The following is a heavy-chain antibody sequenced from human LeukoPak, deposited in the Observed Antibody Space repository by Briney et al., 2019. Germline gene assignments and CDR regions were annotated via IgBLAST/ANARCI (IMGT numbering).Heavy chain of an antibody. V-gene: IGHV3-30*18. J-gene: IGHJ4*02. CDR2: ISYDGNNK. D-gene: IGHD6-13*01. Sequence: PGRSLTHLCAASGLTLSRYGMLELRQAPGKGLEWVALISYDGNNKYYADSVKGRFTASRDNSKNTLYLQMNSLRAEDTAVYYCAKEGDGSRWAYFGYWGQGTLVTVSS. CDR3: AKEGDGSRWAYFGY. CDR1: GLTLSRYG.